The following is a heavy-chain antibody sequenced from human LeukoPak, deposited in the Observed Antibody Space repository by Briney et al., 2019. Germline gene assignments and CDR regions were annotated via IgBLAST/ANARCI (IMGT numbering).Heavy chain of an antibody. CDR3: AKGSAASRPYYFDY. V-gene: IGHV3-23*01. D-gene: IGHD6-13*01. CDR1: GFTFNRCA. CDR2: INGAGSDT. Sequence: GGSLRLSCAASGFTFNRCAMSWVRQAPGKGLEWVSAINGAGSDTYYADSVKGRFTLSRDNSKSTLSLEINSLRAEDTAIYYCAKGSAASRPYYFDYWGQGTLVTVSS. J-gene: IGHJ4*02.